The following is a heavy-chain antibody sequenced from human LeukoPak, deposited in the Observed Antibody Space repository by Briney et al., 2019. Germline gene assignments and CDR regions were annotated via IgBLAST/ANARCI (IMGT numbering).Heavy chain of an antibody. CDR3: ARDRLGPSFSVSHFDL. D-gene: IGHD3-3*02. CDR1: GFTFVDYG. V-gene: IGHV3-20*04. Sequence: GGSLRLSRATSGFTFVDYGLSWVRRAPGKGLEWLCAINYNGAITDYADSVKGRFTISRDNAKNSLYLRMDSLRAEDTALYYCARDRLGPSFSVSHFDLWGQGTLVTVSS. CDR2: INYNGAIT. J-gene: IGHJ4*02.